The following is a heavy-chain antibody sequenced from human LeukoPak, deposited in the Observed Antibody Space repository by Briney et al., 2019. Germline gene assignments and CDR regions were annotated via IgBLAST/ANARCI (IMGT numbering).Heavy chain of an antibody. CDR3: ARDRLGPSFSVSHFDL. D-gene: IGHD3-3*02. CDR1: GFTFVDYG. V-gene: IGHV3-20*04. Sequence: GGSLRLSRATSGFTFVDYGLSWVRRAPGKGLEWLCAINYNGAITDYADSVKGRFTISRDNAKNSLYLRMDSLRAEDTALYYCARDRLGPSFSVSHFDLWGQGTLVTVSS. CDR2: INYNGAIT. J-gene: IGHJ4*02.